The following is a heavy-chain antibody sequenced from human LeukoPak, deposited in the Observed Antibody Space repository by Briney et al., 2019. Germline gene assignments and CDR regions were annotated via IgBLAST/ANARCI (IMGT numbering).Heavy chain of an antibody. V-gene: IGHV3-9*01. CDR2: ISWNSDSI. J-gene: IGHJ3*02. CDR1: GFTFDDYA. CDR3: AKETYYYDSSSYDYGAFDI. Sequence: GGSLRLSCAASGFTFDDYAMHWVRQAPGKGLEWVSGISWNSDSIGYADSVKGRFTISRDNAKNSLFLQMKSLRAEDTALHYCAKETYYYDSSSYDYGAFDIWGQGTMVTVSS. D-gene: IGHD3-22*01.